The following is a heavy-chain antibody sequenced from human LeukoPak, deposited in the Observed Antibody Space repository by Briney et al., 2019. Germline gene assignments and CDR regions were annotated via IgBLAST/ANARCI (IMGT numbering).Heavy chain of an antibody. J-gene: IGHJ4*02. CDR3: ARDPKSQLLLDY. CDR2: INPYSGAI. V-gene: IGHV1-2*02. CDR1: GFTFTDEY. D-gene: IGHD2-2*01. Sequence: ASVKVSCKSSGFTFTDEYIHXVRQXPGQGXEWMGWINPYSGAINYAQKFQGRVTLTRDTSISTAYMELSRLTSGDTAVYYCARDPKSQLLLDYWGQGTLVTVSS.